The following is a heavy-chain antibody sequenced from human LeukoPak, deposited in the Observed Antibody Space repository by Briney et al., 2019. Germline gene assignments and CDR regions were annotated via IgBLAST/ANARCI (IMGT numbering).Heavy chain of an antibody. CDR1: GFTFSSYA. Sequence: GGSLRLSCAASGFTFSSYAMHWVRQAPGKGLEWVAVISYDGSNKYYADSVKGRFTISRDNSKNTLYLQMNSLRAEDTAVYYCATTPEWGVYYFDYWGQGTLVTVSS. CDR2: ISYDGSNK. CDR3: ATTPEWGVYYFDY. V-gene: IGHV3-30*01. D-gene: IGHD3-16*01. J-gene: IGHJ4*02.